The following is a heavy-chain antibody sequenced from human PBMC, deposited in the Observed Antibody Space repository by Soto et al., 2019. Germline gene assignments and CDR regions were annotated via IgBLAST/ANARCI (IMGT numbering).Heavy chain of an antibody. CDR2: IYYSGST. J-gene: IGHJ4*02. CDR1: GGSISSYY. D-gene: IGHD5-18*01. CDR3: ARDADTAMVFDY. V-gene: IGHV4-59*01. Sequence: SETLSLTCTVSGGSISSYYRSWIRQPPGKGLEWIGYIYYSGSTNYNPSLKSRVTISVDTSKNQFSLKLSSVTAADTAVYYCARDADTAMVFDYWGQGTLVTVSS.